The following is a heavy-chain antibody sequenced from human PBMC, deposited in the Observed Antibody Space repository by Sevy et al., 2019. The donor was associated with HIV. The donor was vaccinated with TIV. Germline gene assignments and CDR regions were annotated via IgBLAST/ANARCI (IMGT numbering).Heavy chain of an antibody. D-gene: IGHD3-10*01. V-gene: IGHV3-30-3*01. CDR3: ARDPRVVRGVIKGKFDY. CDR2: ISYDGSNK. CDR1: GFTFSSYA. J-gene: IGHJ4*02. Sequence: GGSLRLSCAASGFTFSSYAMHWVRQAPGKGLEWVAVISYDGSNKYYADSVKGRFTISRDNSKNTLYLQMNSLRAEDTAVYYCARDPRVVRGVIKGKFDYWGQGTLVTVSS.